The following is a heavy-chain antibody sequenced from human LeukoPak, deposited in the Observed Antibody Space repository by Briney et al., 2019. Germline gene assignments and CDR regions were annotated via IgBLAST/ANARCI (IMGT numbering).Heavy chain of an antibody. CDR3: AREGSQSASGTYPGND. D-gene: IGHD1-26*01. Sequence: GGSLRLSCAAYGFSFSSYWMTWVRQAPGKGLEWVANIKQDGSEKYYVDSVKGRFTISRDNAKKSLFLQMNRLRAEDTAVYYCAREGSQSASGTYPGNDWGQGTLVTVSS. V-gene: IGHV3-7*01. CDR2: IKQDGSEK. J-gene: IGHJ4*02. CDR1: GFSFSSYW.